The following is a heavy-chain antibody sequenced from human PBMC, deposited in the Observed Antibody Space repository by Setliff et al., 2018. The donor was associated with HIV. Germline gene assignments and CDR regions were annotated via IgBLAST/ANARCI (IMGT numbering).Heavy chain of an antibody. Sequence: SVKVSCKASGVTFSNCSISWVRQAPGQGLEWMGGIIPMYGPAHYAQKFQGRVAITADESTTTAYMELNSLTSEDTALYYCARVGFSSRHTGDFFDPWGQGTLVTVSS. CDR1: GVTFSNCS. CDR2: IIPMYGPA. D-gene: IGHD4-17*01. V-gene: IGHV1-69*13. CDR3: ARVGFSSRHTGDFFDP. J-gene: IGHJ5*02.